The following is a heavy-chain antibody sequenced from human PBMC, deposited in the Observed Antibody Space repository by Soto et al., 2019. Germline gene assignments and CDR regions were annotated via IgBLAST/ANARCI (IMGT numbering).Heavy chain of an antibody. CDR1: GFPFSSYG. J-gene: IGHJ4*02. Sequence: PGGSLRLSCAASGFPFSSYGMHWVRQAPGKGLEWVAVIWYDGSNKYYADSVKGRFTISRDNSKNTLYLQMNSLRAEDTAVYYCAREVEYYDSSGYSLDYWGQGTLVTVSS. D-gene: IGHD3-22*01. CDR2: IWYDGSNK. CDR3: AREVEYYDSSGYSLDY. V-gene: IGHV3-33*01.